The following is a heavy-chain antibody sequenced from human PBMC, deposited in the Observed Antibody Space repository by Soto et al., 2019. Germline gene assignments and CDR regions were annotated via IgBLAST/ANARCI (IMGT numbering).Heavy chain of an antibody. CDR2: TYYRSKWYY. Sequence: SQTLSLTCTISGDSVSSNSAAWNWVRQSPSRGLEWPGRTYYRSKWYYGYAVSVKSRITINPDTSKNQFSLQLNSVTPEDTAVYYSARRDRSSSSDVDVWRQGTTVTVSS. CDR3: ARRDRSSSSDVDV. V-gene: IGHV6-1*01. J-gene: IGHJ6*02. CDR1: GDSVSSNSAA. D-gene: IGHD6-6*01.